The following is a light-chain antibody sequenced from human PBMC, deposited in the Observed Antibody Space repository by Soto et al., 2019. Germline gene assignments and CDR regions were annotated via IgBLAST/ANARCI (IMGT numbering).Light chain of an antibody. J-gene: IGLJ3*02. CDR3: SSYAGSSTWV. CDR1: SSDVGSYDL. CDR2: EGN. Sequence: QSALAQPASVSGSPGQSITISCTGTSSDVGSYDLVSWYQQEPGKAPKLMIYEGNKRPSGVSNRFSGSKSGNSASLTIFGLQAEDEAYYYCSSYAGSSTWVFGGGTKLTVL. V-gene: IGLV2-23*01.